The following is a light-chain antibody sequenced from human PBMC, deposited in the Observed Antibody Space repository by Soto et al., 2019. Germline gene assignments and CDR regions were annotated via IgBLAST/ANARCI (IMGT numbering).Light chain of an antibody. CDR3: ATWDSILKAVV. J-gene: IGLJ2*01. CDR1: SPNIGKNY. CDR2: DND. V-gene: IGLV1-51*01. Sequence: QSVLTQPPSVSAAPGQKVTISCSGSSPNIGKNYVSWYLHLPGTAPTFLIYDNDVRASGIPDRFSGSKSGTSATLGITGLQPGDEADYYCATWDSILKAVVFGGGTKLTVL.